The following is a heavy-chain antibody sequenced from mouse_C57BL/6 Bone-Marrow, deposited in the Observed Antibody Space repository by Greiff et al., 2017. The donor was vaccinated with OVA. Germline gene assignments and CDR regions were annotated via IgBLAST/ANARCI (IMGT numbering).Heavy chain of an antibody. CDR3: ARHEPPMVTTPRTWFAY. V-gene: IGHV5-6*01. Sequence: EVQGVESGGDLVKPGGSLKLSCAASGFTFSSYGMSWVRQTPDKRLEWVATISSGGSYTYYPDSVKGRFTISRDNAKNTLYLQMSSLKSEDTAMYYCARHEPPMVTTPRTWFAYWGQGTLVTVSA. CDR2: ISSGGSYT. D-gene: IGHD2-2*01. J-gene: IGHJ3*01. CDR1: GFTFSSYG.